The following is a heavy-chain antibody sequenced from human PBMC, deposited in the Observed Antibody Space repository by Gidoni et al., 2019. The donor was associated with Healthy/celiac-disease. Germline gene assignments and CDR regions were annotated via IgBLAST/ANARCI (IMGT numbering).Heavy chain of an antibody. V-gene: IGHV1-8*01. CDR3: ATHCSSTSCYKAGFDP. D-gene: IGHD2-2*02. CDR1: GYTFTSYD. J-gene: IGHJ5*02. Sequence: QVQLVQSGAEVTKPGASVKVSCKASGYTFTSYDINWVRQATGQGLEWMGWMNPNSGNTGYAQKFQGRVTMTRNTSISTAYMELSSLRSEDTAVYYCATHCSSTSCYKAGFDPWGQGTLVTVSS. CDR2: MNPNSGNT.